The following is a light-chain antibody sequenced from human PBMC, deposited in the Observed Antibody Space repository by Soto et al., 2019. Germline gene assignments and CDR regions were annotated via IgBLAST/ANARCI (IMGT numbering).Light chain of an antibody. V-gene: IGLV2-8*01. J-gene: IGLJ2*01. CDR3: TSYATGDTFP. Sequence: QSALTQPPSASGSPGQSVTISCTGTSSDVGGYNFVSWYQQHPGKAPKLTIYDVTKRPSGVPDRFSGSKSGNTASLTVSGLQAEDEADYYCTSYATGDTFPFGGGTKVTVL. CDR1: SSDVGGYNF. CDR2: DVT.